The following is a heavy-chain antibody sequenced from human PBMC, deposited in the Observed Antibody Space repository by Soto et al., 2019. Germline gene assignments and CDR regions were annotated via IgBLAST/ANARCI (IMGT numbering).Heavy chain of an antibody. CDR1: GFTFSGYW. D-gene: IGHD4-17*01. CDR2: INSDGSST. Sequence: EVQLVESGGGLVQPGGSLRLYCAASGFTFSGYWMHWVRQAPGKGLVWVSRINSDGSSTSYADSVKGRFTISRDNAKNTLYLQMNSLRAEDTAVYYCVREATYGDPSDYCGQGTLVTVSS. J-gene: IGHJ4*02. V-gene: IGHV3-74*01. CDR3: VREATYGDPSDY.